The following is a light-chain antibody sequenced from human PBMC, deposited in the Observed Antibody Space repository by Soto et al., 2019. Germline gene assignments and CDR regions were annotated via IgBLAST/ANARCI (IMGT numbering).Light chain of an antibody. J-gene: IGKJ1*01. Sequence: EIVMTQSPATLSVSPGERVTLSCRASQSVSYNLAWYQQKPGQAPRLLIYGPSTRATGIPARFSGSGSGTEFNLTISSLQSEDFALYYCQQYNNWPRTFGQGTKVEIK. CDR2: GPS. CDR1: QSVSYN. V-gene: IGKV3-15*01. CDR3: QQYNNWPRT.